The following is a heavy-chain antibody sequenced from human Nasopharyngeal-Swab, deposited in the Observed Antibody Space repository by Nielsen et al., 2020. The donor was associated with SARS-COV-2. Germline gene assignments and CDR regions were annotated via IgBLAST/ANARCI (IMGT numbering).Heavy chain of an antibody. CDR2: IYPGDSET. V-gene: IGHV5-51*01. Sequence: GESLKSSCKGSGYRFTSYWIGWVRQMPGKGLEWVGIIYPGDSETRYSPSFQGQVTISADKSISTAYLQWSSLKASDTAVYYCARPLWSYADHFDYWGQGTLVTVSS. CDR1: GYRFTSYW. J-gene: IGHJ4*02. D-gene: IGHD1-26*01. CDR3: ARPLWSYADHFDY.